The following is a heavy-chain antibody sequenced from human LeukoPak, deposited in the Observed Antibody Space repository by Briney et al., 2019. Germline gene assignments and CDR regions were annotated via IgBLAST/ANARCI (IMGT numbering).Heavy chain of an antibody. D-gene: IGHD6-13*01. CDR2: IYYSGST. CDR1: GGSISSYY. V-gene: IGHV4-59*01. CDR3: ARVFVGIAAAGNWFDP. Sequence: NPSETLSLTCTVSGGSISSYYWSWIRQPPGKGLEWIGYIYYSGSTNYNPSLKSRVTISVDTSKNQFSLKLSSVTAADTAVYYCARVFVGIAAAGNWFDPWGQGTLVTVSS. J-gene: IGHJ5*02.